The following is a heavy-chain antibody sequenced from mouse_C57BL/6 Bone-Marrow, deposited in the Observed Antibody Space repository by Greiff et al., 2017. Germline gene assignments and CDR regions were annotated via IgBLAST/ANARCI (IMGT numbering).Heavy chain of an antibody. CDR3: ARDSYSNYVPWFAY. CDR2: ISDGGSYT. Sequence: EVMLVESGGGLVKPGGSLKLSCAASGFTFSSYAMSWVRQTPEKRLEWVATISDGGSYTYYPENVKGRFTISRDNTKNNLYLQMSHLKSEDTAMYYCARDSYSNYVPWFAYWGQGTLVTVSA. J-gene: IGHJ3*01. V-gene: IGHV5-4*01. D-gene: IGHD2-5*01. CDR1: GFTFSSYA.